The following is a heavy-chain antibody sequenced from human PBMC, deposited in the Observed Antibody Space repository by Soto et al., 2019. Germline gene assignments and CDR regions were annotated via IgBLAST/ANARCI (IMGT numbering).Heavy chain of an antibody. CDR1: GGTFSSYA. Sequence: QVQLVQSGAEVKKPGSSVKVSCKASGGTFSSYAISWVRQAPGQGLEWMGGIIPIFGTANYAQKFQGRVTITADESTSTAYMELSSLRSEDTAVYYCARAYCGGDCYFKDHWYFDLWGRGTLVTVSS. D-gene: IGHD2-21*02. CDR3: ARAYCGGDCYFKDHWYFDL. V-gene: IGHV1-69*01. CDR2: IIPIFGTA. J-gene: IGHJ2*01.